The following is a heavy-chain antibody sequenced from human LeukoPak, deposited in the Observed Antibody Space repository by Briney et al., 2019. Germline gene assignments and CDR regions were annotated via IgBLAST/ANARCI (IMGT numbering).Heavy chain of an antibody. CDR2: ISGDGGST. CDR3: ARESETSGWYDY. V-gene: IGHV3-43*02. Sequence: GGSLRLSCAAPGFIFYNYAIHWVREAPGKGLEWVSLISGDGGSTFYADSVRGRFTISRDNTRKSLSLQMSSLRSEDTALYYCARESETSGWYDYWGQGNLVTVSS. J-gene: IGHJ4*02. CDR1: GFIFYNYA. D-gene: IGHD6-19*01.